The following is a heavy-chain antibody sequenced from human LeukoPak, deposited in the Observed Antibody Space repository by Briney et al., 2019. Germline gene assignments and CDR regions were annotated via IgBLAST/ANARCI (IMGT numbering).Heavy chain of an antibody. V-gene: IGHV3-7*01. J-gene: IGHJ3*02. Sequence: GGSLRLSCAASGFTFSKYWMSWVRQAPGKGLEWVANIKQDGSEKYYVDSVKGRFTISRDNAENSLYLQMNSLRAEDTAVYYWARDSYCSSTSCSLSVAFDIWGQGTTLIVSS. D-gene: IGHD2-2*01. CDR2: IKQDGSEK. CDR1: GFTFSKYW. CDR3: ARDSYCSSTSCSLSVAFDI.